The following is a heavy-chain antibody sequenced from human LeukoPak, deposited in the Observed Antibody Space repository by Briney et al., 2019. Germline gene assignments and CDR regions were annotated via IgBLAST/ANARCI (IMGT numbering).Heavy chain of an antibody. J-gene: IGHJ4*02. CDR2: INWSDDTT. CDR1: GFTFNDYG. V-gene: IGHV3-20*04. CDR3: ARRGSCGGGSCYTYYFDS. Sequence: GGSLRLSCTASGFTFNDYGMSWVRQAPGKGLEWVSGINWSDDTTGYADSVKGRFTISRDNAKNSLYLQMSSLRAEDTALYYCARRGSCGGGSCYTYYFDSWGQGTLVTVSS. D-gene: IGHD2-15*01.